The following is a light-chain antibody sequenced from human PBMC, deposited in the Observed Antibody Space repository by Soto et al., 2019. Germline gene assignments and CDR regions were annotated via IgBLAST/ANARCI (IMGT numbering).Light chain of an antibody. J-gene: IGKJ1*01. CDR2: GAS. CDR3: QQYGTSPQT. V-gene: IGKV3-20*01. CDR1: QSVSSSY. Sequence: EIVLTQSPATLSLSPGERATLSCRASQSVSSSYLAWYQQKPGQAPRLLIYGASSRATGIPDRFSGSGSGTEFTLTISRLEPEDFAVYYCQQYGTSPQTFGQGTRWIS.